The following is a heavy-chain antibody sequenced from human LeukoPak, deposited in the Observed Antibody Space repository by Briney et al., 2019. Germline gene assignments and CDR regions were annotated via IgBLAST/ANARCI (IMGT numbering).Heavy chain of an antibody. CDR2: IYYSGST. CDR1: GASISSGGYY. CDR3: ARSGSIQAHRRVVPAVYYGMDV. V-gene: IGHV4-31*03. D-gene: IGHD2-2*01. J-gene: IGHJ6*02. Sequence: PSQTLSLTCIVSGASISSGGYYWSWIRQHPGKGREGFGYIYYSGSTYYNLSLKSRVTISVDTSKNQFSLKLSSVTAADTAVYYSARSGSIQAHRRVVPAVYYGMDVWGQGTTVTVSS.